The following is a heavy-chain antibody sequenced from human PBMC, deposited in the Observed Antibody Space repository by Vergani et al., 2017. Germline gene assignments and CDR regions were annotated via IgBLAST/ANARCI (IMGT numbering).Heavy chain of an antibody. J-gene: IGHJ2*01. CDR2: IYYSGST. V-gene: IGHV4-59*01. CDR3: ARDPGSIAAAGPYWYFAL. D-gene: IGHD6-13*01. Sequence: QVQLQESGPGLVKPSETLSLTCTVSGGSISSYYWSWIRQPPGKGLEWIGDIYYSGSTNYNPSLKSRVTISVDTSKNQFSLKLSSVTAADTAVYYCARDPGSIAAAGPYWYFALWGRGTLVTVSS. CDR1: GGSISSYY.